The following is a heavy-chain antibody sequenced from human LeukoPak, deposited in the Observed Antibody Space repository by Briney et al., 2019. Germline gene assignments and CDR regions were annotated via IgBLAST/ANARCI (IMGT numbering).Heavy chain of an antibody. D-gene: IGHD3-22*01. Sequence: SETLSLTCAVYGGSFSGYYWSWIRQPPGKGLEWIGEINHSGSTNYNPSLKSRVTISVDTSKNQFSLKLSSVTAADTAVYYCARDRSYYYDSSGYSYWFDPWGQGTLVTVSS. CDR2: INHSGST. CDR1: GGSFSGYY. J-gene: IGHJ5*02. V-gene: IGHV4-34*01. CDR3: ARDRSYYYDSSGYSYWFDP.